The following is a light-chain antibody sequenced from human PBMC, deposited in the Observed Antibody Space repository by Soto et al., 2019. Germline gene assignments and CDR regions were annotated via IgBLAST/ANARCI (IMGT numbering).Light chain of an antibody. CDR3: QQYHRWPLT. CDR1: QTVSKY. Sequence: EIVLTQAPTTLSFSLGERATLSCRASQTVSKYLAWYQQKPGQAPRLVIYDTSIRATGTPGSFSGSGSGTEFTLTISSLQSEDFAVYYCQQYHRWPLTFGGGTKVEIK. CDR2: DTS. J-gene: IGKJ4*01. V-gene: IGKV3-15*01.